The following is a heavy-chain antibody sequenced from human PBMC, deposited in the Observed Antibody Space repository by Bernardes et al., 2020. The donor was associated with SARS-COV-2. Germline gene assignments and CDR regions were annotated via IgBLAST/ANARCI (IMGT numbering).Heavy chain of an antibody. J-gene: IGHJ4*02. Sequence: GGSLRLSCASSGFTFSNYGMSWVRQAPGKGLEWVSSISGSSSRIYYADSVKGRFTISRDNSKNTLYLQMNNVRAEDTAVYYCANRQGYASFDYWGQGTLVTVSS. V-gene: IGHV3-23*01. D-gene: IGHD2-15*01. CDR3: ANRQGYASFDY. CDR1: GFTFSNYG. CDR2: ISGSSSRI.